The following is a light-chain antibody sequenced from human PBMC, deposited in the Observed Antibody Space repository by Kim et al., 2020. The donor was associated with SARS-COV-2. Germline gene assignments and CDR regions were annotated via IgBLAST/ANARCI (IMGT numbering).Light chain of an antibody. J-gene: IGLJ3*02. CDR2: VNSDGSH. Sequence: QLVLTQSPSASASLGASVRLTCTLSSGHTTYAIAWHQQRPEKGPRYLMKVNSDGSHKKGDGIPDRFSGSSSGAERYLTISSLQSEDEADYYCQTWDTGWVFGGGTKVTVL. CDR1: SGHTTYA. CDR3: QTWDTGWV. V-gene: IGLV4-69*01.